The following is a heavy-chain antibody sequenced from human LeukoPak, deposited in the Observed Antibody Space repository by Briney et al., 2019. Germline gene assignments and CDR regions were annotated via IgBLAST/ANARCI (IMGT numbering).Heavy chain of an antibody. D-gene: IGHD6-13*01. V-gene: IGHV1-69*06. CDR1: GGTFSSYA. Sequence: GASVKVSCKASGGTFSSYAISWVRQAPGQGLEWMGGIIPIFGTANYAQKFQGRVTITADKSTNTAYMELRSLRSDDTAVYYCASDHLSIEATGTRYWGQGTLVTVSS. CDR3: ASDHLSIEATGTRY. CDR2: IIPIFGTA. J-gene: IGHJ4*02.